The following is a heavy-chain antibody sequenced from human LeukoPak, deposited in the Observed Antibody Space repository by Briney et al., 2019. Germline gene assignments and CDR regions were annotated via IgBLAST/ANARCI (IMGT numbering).Heavy chain of an antibody. CDR3: TRERRGSYHAFDY. CDR1: GFSFSNYY. CDR2: ITTSGSST. D-gene: IGHD3-16*02. V-gene: IGHV3-11*01. J-gene: IGHJ4*02. Sequence: GGSLRLSCASSGFSFSNYYMSWGRQAPGKGLEWISYITTSGSSTNYADSVKGRFTISRDNAKNSVVLQMNSLRTEDTAIYYCTRERRGSYHAFDYWGQGTLVTVSS.